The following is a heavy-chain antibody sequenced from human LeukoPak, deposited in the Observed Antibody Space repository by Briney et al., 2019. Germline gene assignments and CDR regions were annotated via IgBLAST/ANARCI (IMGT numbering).Heavy chain of an antibody. D-gene: IGHD2-21*01. CDR1: GGTFSSYA. Sequence: ASVKVSCKASGGTFSSYAISWVRQAPGQGLEWMGRIIPILGIANYAQKFQGRVTITADKSTSTAYMELRSLRSDDTAVYYCASYNQNGGAKWGQGTLVTVSS. V-gene: IGHV1-69*04. CDR2: IIPILGIA. CDR3: ASYNQNGGAK. J-gene: IGHJ4*02.